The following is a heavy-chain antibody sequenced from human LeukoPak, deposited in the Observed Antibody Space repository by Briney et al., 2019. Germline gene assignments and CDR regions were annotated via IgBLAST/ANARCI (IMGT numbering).Heavy chain of an antibody. V-gene: IGHV4-34*01. Sequence: PSETLSLXCAVYGGSFSGYYWSWIRQPPGKGLDWIGEVNHSGSTNYNPSLKSRVTISVDTSKNQFSLKLSSVTAADTAVYYCARGRGDYVWGSYRHGLNYWGQGTLVTVSS. CDR1: GGSFSGYY. J-gene: IGHJ4*02. CDR3: ARGRGDYVWGSYRHGLNY. CDR2: VNHSGST. D-gene: IGHD3-16*02.